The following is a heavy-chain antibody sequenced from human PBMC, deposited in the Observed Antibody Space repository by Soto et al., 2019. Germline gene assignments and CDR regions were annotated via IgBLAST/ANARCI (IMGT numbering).Heavy chain of an antibody. Sequence: SETLSLTCTVSGGSISSYYWSWIRQPAGKGLEWIGRIYTSGSTNYNPSLKSRVTMSVDTSKNQFSLKLSSVTAADTAVYYCARSPTYYYGSRYYYGMDVWGQGTTVTVSS. V-gene: IGHV4-4*07. J-gene: IGHJ6*02. CDR3: ARSPTYYYGSRYYYGMDV. D-gene: IGHD3-10*01. CDR2: IYTSGST. CDR1: GGSISSYY.